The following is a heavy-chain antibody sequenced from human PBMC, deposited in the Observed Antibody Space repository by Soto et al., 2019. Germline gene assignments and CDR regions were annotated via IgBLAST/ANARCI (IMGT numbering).Heavy chain of an antibody. D-gene: IGHD3-22*01. CDR2: IYYSGST. CDR3: ARIEYYSDPPGYFDY. J-gene: IGHJ4*02. Sequence: QVQLQESGPGLVKPSQTLSLTCTVSGGSISSGGYYWSWIRQHPGKGLEWIGYIYYSGSTSYNPFLYRRVTLSVDTSTTLSSLKLSSVTAADTAVYYCARIEYYSDPPGYFDYCGQGTLVAASS. CDR1: GGSISSGGYY. V-gene: IGHV4-31*03.